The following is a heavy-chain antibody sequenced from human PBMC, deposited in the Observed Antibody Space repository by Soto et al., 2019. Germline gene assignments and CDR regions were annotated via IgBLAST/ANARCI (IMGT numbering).Heavy chain of an antibody. CDR2: INPSGGST. D-gene: IGHD3-9*01. V-gene: IGHV1-46*01. CDR3: ARDLDYDILTGYPCFDY. CDR1: GYTFTSYY. Sequence: ASVKVSCKASGYTFTSYYMHWVRQAPGQGLEWMGIINPSGGSTSYAQKFQGRVTMTRDTSTSTVYMELSSLRSEDTAVYYCARDLDYDILTGYPCFDYWGQGTLVTVSS. J-gene: IGHJ4*02.